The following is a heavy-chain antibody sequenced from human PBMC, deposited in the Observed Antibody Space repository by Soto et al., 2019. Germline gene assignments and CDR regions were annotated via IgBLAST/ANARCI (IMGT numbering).Heavy chain of an antibody. J-gene: IGHJ6*02. CDR2: INHSGST. CDR3: ARDRYGGRYYYGSGRPEKNYYYGMDV. V-gene: IGHV4-34*01. Sequence: QVQLQQWGAGLLKPSETLSLTCAVYGGSFSGYYWSWIRQPPGKGLEWIGEINHSGSTNYNPSLKSRVTIAVDPSKNQFSRKLSSVTAADTAVYYWARDRYGGRYYYGSGRPEKNYYYGMDVWGQGTTVTVSS. D-gene: IGHD3-10*01. CDR1: GGSFSGYY.